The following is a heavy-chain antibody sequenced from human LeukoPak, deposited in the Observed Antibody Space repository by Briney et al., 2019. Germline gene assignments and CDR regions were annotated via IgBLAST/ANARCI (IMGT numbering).Heavy chain of an antibody. CDR2: IYYSEST. V-gene: IGHV4-30-4*01. D-gene: IGHD4-17*01. Sequence: SETLSLTCTVSGASISSGDYYWSWTRQPPGKGLEWIGYIYYSESTYYNPSLKSRVTISRDTSKNQVSLKVSSVTAADTAVYYCARVPYGDYINYWGQGTLVTVSS. CDR1: GASISSGDYY. CDR3: ARVPYGDYINY. J-gene: IGHJ4*02.